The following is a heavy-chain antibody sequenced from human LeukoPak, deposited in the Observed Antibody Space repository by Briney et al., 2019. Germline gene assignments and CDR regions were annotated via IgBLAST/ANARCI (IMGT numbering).Heavy chain of an antibody. CDR3: ASGRTDIVVVPATLRNYFFGY. CDR1: GGTFSSYD. Sequence: ASVKVSCKASGGTFSSYDISWVRQAPGQGLEWMGGIIPMFGTANYAQKFQGRVTISADKSTSTAYMELSSLRSEDTAVYYCASGRTDIVVVPATLRNYFFGYWGQGTLVTVSS. J-gene: IGHJ4*02. D-gene: IGHD2-2*01. CDR2: IIPMFGTA. V-gene: IGHV1-69*06.